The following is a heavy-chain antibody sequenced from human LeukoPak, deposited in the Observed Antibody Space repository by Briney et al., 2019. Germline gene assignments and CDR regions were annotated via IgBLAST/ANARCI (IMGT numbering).Heavy chain of an antibody. Sequence: PGGSLRLSCAASGFVFSSYNMNWVRQAPGKGLEWVSSISSTSTYNYADSVKGRFTVSRDNANNSLYLQLNSLRAEDTAVYYCARLDPLFYGSGIDYWGQGTLVTVSS. D-gene: IGHD3-10*01. CDR1: GFVFSSYN. V-gene: IGHV3-21*01. CDR2: ISSTSTY. CDR3: ARLDPLFYGSGIDY. J-gene: IGHJ4*02.